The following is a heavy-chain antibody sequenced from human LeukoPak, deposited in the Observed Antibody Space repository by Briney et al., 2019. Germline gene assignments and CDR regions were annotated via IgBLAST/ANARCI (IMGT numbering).Heavy chain of an antibody. CDR1: GISFYSYA. J-gene: IGHJ4*02. Sequence: PGGSLFLSCAAAGISFYSYAKKWGRPPAGEGVGWVSAISVTGDNTYYAASVKGRFTISRDNSKNTLYLQMNSLRAEDTAVYYCARAVIAVAGDFDYWGQGTLVTVSS. D-gene: IGHD6-19*01. CDR3: ARAVIAVAGDFDY. CDR2: ISVTGDNT. V-gene: IGHV3-23*01.